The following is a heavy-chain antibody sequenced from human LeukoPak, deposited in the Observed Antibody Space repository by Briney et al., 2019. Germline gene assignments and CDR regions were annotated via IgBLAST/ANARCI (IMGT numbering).Heavy chain of an antibody. CDR2: ISWSSGII. V-gene: IGHV3-9*01. Sequence: GGSLRLSCAASGFIFDDHGMHWVRQAPGKGLEWVSGISWSSGIIGYADSVKGRFTISRDNAKNSLDLQMESLRAEDTAVYYCAKDTGSPADAITMEDNAFDIWGQGTMVTVSS. CDR3: AKDTGSPADAITMEDNAFDI. J-gene: IGHJ3*02. CDR1: GFIFDDHG. D-gene: IGHD3-3*01.